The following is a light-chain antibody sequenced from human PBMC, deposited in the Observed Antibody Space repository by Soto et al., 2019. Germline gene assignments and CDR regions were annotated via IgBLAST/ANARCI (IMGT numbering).Light chain of an antibody. CDR1: HNIYNY. J-gene: IGKJ4*01. CDR2: DAS. Sequence: DIQMTQSPSSLSASVGDRVTIACQASHNIYNYLNWYHQKPGKAPKLLIFDASNLERGVPSRFSGSGSRTHFSLSINNLQPEDVVTYFCQHYDNLPLTFGGGTMVEI. CDR3: QHYDNLPLT. V-gene: IGKV1-33*01.